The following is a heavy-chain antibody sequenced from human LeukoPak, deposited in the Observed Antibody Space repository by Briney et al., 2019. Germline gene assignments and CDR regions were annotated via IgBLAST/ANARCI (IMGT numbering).Heavy chain of an antibody. CDR3: ARAISNDDNSGYYY. J-gene: IGHJ4*02. D-gene: IGHD3-22*01. CDR2: IYASGST. Sequence: SETLSLTCTVAGGSISSYYWSWIRQPAGKGLEWIGRIYASGSTMYNPSLKSRVTMSIDTSKNQFSLKLSSVTAADTAVYYCARAISNDDNSGYYYWGQGTLVTVSS. V-gene: IGHV4-4*07. CDR1: GGSISSYY.